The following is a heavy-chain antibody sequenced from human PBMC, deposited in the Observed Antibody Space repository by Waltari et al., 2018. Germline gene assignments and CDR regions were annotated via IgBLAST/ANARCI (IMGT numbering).Heavy chain of an antibody. CDR1: GGTFSSYA. D-gene: IGHD4-17*01. J-gene: IGHJ5*02. CDR2: IIPIYGTA. CDR3: ARGDYGAQGDGKSWFDP. Sequence: QVQLVQSGAEVKKPGSSVKVSCKASGGTFSSYAISWVRQAPGQGLEWMGGIIPIYGTASYAQKFQGRVTITADESTSTAYMELSSLRSEDTAVYYCARGDYGAQGDGKSWFDPWGQGTLVTVSS. V-gene: IGHV1-69*01.